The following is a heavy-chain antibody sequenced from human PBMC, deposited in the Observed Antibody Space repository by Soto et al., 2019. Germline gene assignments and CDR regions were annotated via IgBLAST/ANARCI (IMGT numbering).Heavy chain of an antibody. CDR2: IKSKADGGTT. D-gene: IGHD2-15*01. CDR3: TTGYCSGGSCPGVAPFDP. Sequence: EVQLVESGGGLVKPGGSLRLSCATSGFTFSNAWMSWVRQAPGKGLEWVGLIKSKADGGTTDYAAPVKGRFTISRDDSKTTLYLQMNSLKSEDTAVYYCTTGYCSGGSCPGVAPFDPWGQGTLVTISS. V-gene: IGHV3-15*01. CDR1: GFTFSNAW. J-gene: IGHJ5*02.